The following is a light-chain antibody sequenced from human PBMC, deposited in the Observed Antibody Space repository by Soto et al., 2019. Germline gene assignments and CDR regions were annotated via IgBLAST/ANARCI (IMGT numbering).Light chain of an antibody. CDR3: SSYTSSSTPYV. J-gene: IGLJ1*01. CDR1: SSDVGGYNY. CDR2: EVN. V-gene: IGLV2-14*01. Sequence: QSVLTQPASVSGSPGQSITISCTGTSSDVGGYNYVSWYQQHPGKAPKLMIYEVNNRPSGASNRFSGSKSGNTASLTISGLQAEDEADYYCSSYTSSSTPYVFGTGTKLTVL.